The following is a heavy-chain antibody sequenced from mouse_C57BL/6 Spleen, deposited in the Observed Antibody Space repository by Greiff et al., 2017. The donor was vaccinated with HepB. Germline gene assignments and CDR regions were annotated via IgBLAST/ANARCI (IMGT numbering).Heavy chain of an antibody. Sequence: VQLQQSGAELVKPGASVKLSCKASGYTFTEYTTHWVKQRSGQGLEWIGWFYPGSGSIKYNEKFKDKATLTADKSSSTVYMELSRLTSEDSAVYFCARPANYYYGSSSYFDVWGTGTTVTVSS. CDR3: ARPANYYYGSSSYFDV. V-gene: IGHV1-62-2*01. D-gene: IGHD1-1*01. J-gene: IGHJ1*03. CDR2: FYPGSGSI. CDR1: GYTFTEYT.